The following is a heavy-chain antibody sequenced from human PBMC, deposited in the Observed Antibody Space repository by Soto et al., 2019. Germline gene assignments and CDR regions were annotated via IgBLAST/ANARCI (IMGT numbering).Heavy chain of an antibody. CDR3: VRDWSFAFDS. J-gene: IGHJ4*02. CDR2: IGTYT. CDR1: GFIFSSYT. V-gene: IGHV3-48*01. Sequence: AGGSLRLSCAASGFIFSSYTMNWVRQAPGKGLEWISHIGTYTYYAESVKGRFTISRDNAKNSLSLQMDGLRVEDTAVYYCVRDWSFAFDSWGQGTLVTVSS.